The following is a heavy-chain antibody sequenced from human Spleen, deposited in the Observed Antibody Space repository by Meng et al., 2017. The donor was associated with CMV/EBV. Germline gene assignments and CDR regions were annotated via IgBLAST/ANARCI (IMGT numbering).Heavy chain of an antibody. D-gene: IGHD4-11*01. CDR3: AREATDYSKVFDY. Sequence: CADSGFIFSSYNMIWVRQAPEKGLEWVSSNSSSSTYIYYTDSVKGRFTISRDNAKNSLYLQMDSLRAEDTAVYYCAREATDYSKVFDYWGQGTLVTVSS. CDR2: NSSSSTYI. J-gene: IGHJ4*02. CDR1: GFIFSSYN. V-gene: IGHV3-21*01.